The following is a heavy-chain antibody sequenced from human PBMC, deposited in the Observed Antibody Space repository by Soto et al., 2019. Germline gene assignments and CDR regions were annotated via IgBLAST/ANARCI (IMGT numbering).Heavy chain of an antibody. CDR2: ISYTGGNR. V-gene: IGHV3-30*04. D-gene: IGHD2-15*01. CDR3: ARGDREDTAVVIGVRPGEYGVDV. Sequence: QVQLVESWGGVVQPGRSLRLSCAASGFTFSTNAMHWVRQATGKGLECVAVISYTGGNRFYRDYVKGRFTISRDNSKNTVHLQIDSLRYEDAAVYYCARGDREDTAVVIGVRPGEYGVDVWGQGTTVTVSS. CDR1: GFTFSTNA. J-gene: IGHJ6*02.